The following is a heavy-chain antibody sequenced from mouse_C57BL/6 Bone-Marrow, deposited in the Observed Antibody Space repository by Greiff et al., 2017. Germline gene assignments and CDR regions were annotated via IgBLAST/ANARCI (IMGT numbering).Heavy chain of an antibody. D-gene: IGHD2-2*01. J-gene: IGHJ4*01. CDR3: ARVAYGFYAMDY. V-gene: IGHV5-4*03. CDR2: ISDGGSYT. CDR1: GFTFSSYA. Sequence: EVKLVESGGGLVKPGGSLKLSCAASGFTFSSYAMSWVRQTPEKRLEWVATISDGGSYTYYPDNVKGRFTISRDTAKNNLYLQMSHLKSEDTAMYYCARVAYGFYAMDYWGQGTSVTVSS.